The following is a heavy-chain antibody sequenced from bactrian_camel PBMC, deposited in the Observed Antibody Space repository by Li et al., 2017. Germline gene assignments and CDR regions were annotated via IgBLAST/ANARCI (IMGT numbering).Heavy chain of an antibody. CDR2: IGSEGTT. CDR1: GFGHVNFC. V-gene: IGHV3S55*01. J-gene: IGHJ4*01. D-gene: IGHD4*01. Sequence: HVQLVESGGGSVQVGGSLRLSCKASGFGHVNFCLGWFRQAPGKQREGVAAIGSEGTTNYVDSVKGRFTISRDNAKNALYLQMNSLKSEDTALYYCAKDLFTDYARWGQGTQVTVS. CDR3: AKDLFTDYAR.